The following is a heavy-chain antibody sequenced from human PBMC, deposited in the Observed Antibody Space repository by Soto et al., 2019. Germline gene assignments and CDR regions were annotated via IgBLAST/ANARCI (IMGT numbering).Heavy chain of an antibody. J-gene: IGHJ4*02. CDR3: ARTYYDILTGYRFDS. Sequence: SETLSLTCSVSGGSITSGNWWSWVRQPPGKGLEWIGEIYHSGITNYNPSLKSRVIISVDKPKDQFSLKLSSMTAADTAVYYCARTYYDILTGYRFDSWGPGTLVTVSS. V-gene: IGHV4-4*02. CDR1: GGSITSGNW. CDR2: IYHSGIT. D-gene: IGHD3-9*01.